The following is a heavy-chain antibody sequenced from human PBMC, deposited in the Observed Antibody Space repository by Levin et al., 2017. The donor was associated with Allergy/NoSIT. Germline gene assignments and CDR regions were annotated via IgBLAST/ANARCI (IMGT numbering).Heavy chain of an antibody. CDR3: AKDHESEGWPAFDY. CDR2: FSNINKA. Sequence: GESLKISCTASGFTLSNRARSWVRQAPGKGLEWVSSFSNINKAYYADSVLGRFTIHREKDQNTLYLEMNSLSDDDTALYFCAKDHESEGWPAFDYWGQGSQVTVSS. D-gene: IGHD6-19*01. CDR1: GFTLSNRA. V-gene: IGHV3-23*05. J-gene: IGHJ4*02.